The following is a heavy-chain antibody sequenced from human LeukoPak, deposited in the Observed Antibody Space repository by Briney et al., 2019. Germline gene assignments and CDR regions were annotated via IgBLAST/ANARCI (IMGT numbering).Heavy chain of an antibody. CDR2: ISCSGGST. CDR3: AKDLRFLEWLSKFDY. J-gene: IGHJ4*02. CDR1: GFTFSSYA. Sequence: PGGSLRLSCAASGFTFSSYAMSWVRXAPGKGLEWVSAISCSGGSTYYADSVKGRFTISRDNSKNTLYLQMNSLRAEDTAVYYCAKDLRFLEWLSKFDYWGQGTLVTVSS. V-gene: IGHV3-23*01. D-gene: IGHD3-3*01.